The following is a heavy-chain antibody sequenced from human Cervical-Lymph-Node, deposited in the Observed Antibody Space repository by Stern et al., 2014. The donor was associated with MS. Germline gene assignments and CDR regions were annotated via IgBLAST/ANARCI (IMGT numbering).Heavy chain of an antibody. V-gene: IGHV1-69*01. CDR1: GGTFSSIE. CDR2: ISPLFGTT. CDR3: VRDQGGIAAS. Sequence: VQLVQYGAEVKQPGSSMKVSCKDSGGTFSSIEISWVRQAPGQGLEWLGGISPLFGTTNYAQQVQGRVTIVADESTNTVNMELSRLRSEDTAVYYCVRDQGGIAASWGQGTLVTVSS. D-gene: IGHD6-13*01. J-gene: IGHJ4*02.